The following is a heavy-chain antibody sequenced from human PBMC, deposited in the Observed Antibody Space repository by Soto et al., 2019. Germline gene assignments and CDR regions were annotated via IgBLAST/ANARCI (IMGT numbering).Heavy chain of an antibody. V-gene: IGHV3-33*01. J-gene: IGHJ4*02. D-gene: IGHD3-3*01. CDR2: IWYDGSNK. CDR1: GFTFSSYG. CDR3: ARGRFLEWLEETPFDY. Sequence: ESGGGVVPPGRSLRLSCAASGFTFSSYGMHWVRQAPGKGLEWVAVIWYDGSNKYYADSVKGRFTISRDNSKNTLYLQMNSLRAEDTAVYYCARGRFLEWLEETPFDYWGQGTLVTVSS.